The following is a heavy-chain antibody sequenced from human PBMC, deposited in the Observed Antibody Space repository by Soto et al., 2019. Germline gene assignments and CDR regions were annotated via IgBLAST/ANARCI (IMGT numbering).Heavy chain of an antibody. Sequence: EASVKVSCKASGYTFTSYAMHWVRQAPGQRPEWMGWINAGNGNTKYSQKFQDRVTISKDTSANTAYMELSSLRSEDTAVYFCARVRIAVAGFDYWGQGTQVTV. CDR2: INAGNGNT. CDR3: ARVRIAVAGFDY. D-gene: IGHD6-19*01. J-gene: IGHJ4*02. CDR1: GYTFTSYA. V-gene: IGHV1-3*01.